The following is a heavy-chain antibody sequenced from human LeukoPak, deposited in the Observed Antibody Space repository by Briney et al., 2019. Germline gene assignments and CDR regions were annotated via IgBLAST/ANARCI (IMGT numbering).Heavy chain of an antibody. CDR1: GYTFTSYG. CDR2: ISAYNFNT. V-gene: IGHV1-18*01. Sequence: ASVKVSCKASGYTFTSYGISWVRQAPGQGLEWMGWISAYNFNTNYAQKLQGRVTMTTDTSTSTAYMELRSLRSDDTAVYYCARVGVGATRVGEWFDPWGQGTLVTVSS. CDR3: ARVGVGATRVGEWFDP. D-gene: IGHD1-26*01. J-gene: IGHJ5*02.